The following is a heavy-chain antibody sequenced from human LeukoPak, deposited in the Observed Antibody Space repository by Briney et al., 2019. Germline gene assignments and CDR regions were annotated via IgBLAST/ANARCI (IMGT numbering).Heavy chain of an antibody. D-gene: IGHD6-13*01. CDR1: GFTSSNFA. Sequence: PGGSLRLSCAASGFTSSNFAMNWVRQAPGKGLEWVSAIRGSSDSTYYADSVTGRFTISRDNSKNTLYLQMNSLRAEDTAIYYCAKGPSIAAAGTFDPWGQGTLVTVSS. CDR3: AKGPSIAAAGTFDP. V-gene: IGHV3-23*01. CDR2: IRGSSDST. J-gene: IGHJ5*02.